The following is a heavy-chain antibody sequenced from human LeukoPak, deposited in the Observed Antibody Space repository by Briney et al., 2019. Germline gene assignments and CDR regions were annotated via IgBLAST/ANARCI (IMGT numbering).Heavy chain of an antibody. V-gene: IGHV3-23*01. CDR2: ISGSGGST. J-gene: IGHJ4*02. D-gene: IGHD6-13*01. CDR3: AKGIAAAGTGDY. CDR1: GFTFSSYA. Sequence: GGSLRLSCAASGFTFSSYAMGWVRQAPGKGLEWVSAISGSGGSTYYADSVKGRFTISRDNSKNTLYLQMNSLRAEDTAVYYCAKGIAAAGTGDYWGQGTLVTVSS.